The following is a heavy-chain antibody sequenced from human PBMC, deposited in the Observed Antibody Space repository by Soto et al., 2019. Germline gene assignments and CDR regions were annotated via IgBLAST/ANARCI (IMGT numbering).Heavy chain of an antibody. CDR2: MYWNGGIT. CDR1: AFNFEDYA. Sequence: PGGSLRLSCDGFAFNFEDYAMHWNRQAQGKGLEWVSGMYWNGGITGYAGTVKGRVTVARYNANDSLHLEMSSLKTEDTALYYCARGRGALTVVGNWFDPWGLGTLVTVSS. D-gene: IGHD2-15*01. V-gene: IGHV3-9*01. CDR3: ARGRGALTVVGNWFDP. J-gene: IGHJ5*01.